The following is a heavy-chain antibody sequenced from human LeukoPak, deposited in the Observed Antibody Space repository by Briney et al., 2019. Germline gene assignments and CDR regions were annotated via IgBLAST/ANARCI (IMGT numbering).Heavy chain of an antibody. V-gene: IGHV1-69*06. D-gene: IGHD2-2*01. CDR2: IIPIFGTA. CDR1: GGTFSSYA. Sequence: ASVKVSCKASGGTFSSYAISWVRQAPGQGLEWMGGIIPIFGTANYAQKFQGRVTITADKSTSTAYMELSSLRSEDTAVYYCARDHCTSNGCYEIYYYGMDVWGQGTTVTVSS. CDR3: ARDHCTSNGCYEIYYYGMDV. J-gene: IGHJ6*02.